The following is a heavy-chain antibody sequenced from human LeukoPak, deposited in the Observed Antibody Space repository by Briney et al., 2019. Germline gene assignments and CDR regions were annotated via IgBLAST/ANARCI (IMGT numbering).Heavy chain of an antibody. CDR2: ITDDGYNT. D-gene: IGHD3-16*02. CDR3: AKDAPSDYVWGSYRYTPFDY. Sequence: GGSLRLSCAASGFTFSAFAMTWVRQAPGKGLEWVSTITDDGYNTYSADSVKGRITFSRDNSKNTLSLQLRSLRAEDTAVYYCAKDAPSDYVWGSYRYTPFDYWGQGTLVTVSS. J-gene: IGHJ4*02. V-gene: IGHV3-23*01. CDR1: GFTFSAFA.